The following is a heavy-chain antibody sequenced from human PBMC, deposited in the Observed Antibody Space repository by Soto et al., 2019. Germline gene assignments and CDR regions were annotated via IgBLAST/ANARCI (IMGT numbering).Heavy chain of an antibody. CDR2: ISAYNGNT. J-gene: IGHJ4*02. D-gene: IGHD3-10*01. CDR3: ARALRGRRLTL. Sequence: ASVKVSCQASGYTFTSYGSSWLRQAPGQGLEWMGWISAYNGNTNYAQKLQGRVTMTTDTSTSTAYMELRSLRSDDTATYFCARALRGRRLTLWGQGTLVTVSS. V-gene: IGHV1-18*04. CDR1: GYTFTSYG.